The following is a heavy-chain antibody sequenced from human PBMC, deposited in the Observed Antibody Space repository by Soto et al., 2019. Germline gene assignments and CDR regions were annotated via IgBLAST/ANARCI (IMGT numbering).Heavy chain of an antibody. J-gene: IGHJ4*02. CDR1: GDSISSYY. D-gene: IGHD3-22*01. Sequence: QVQLQESGPGLVKPSETLSLTCAVSGDSISSYYCMWIRQPPGKGLESIGYLYYGRSANYNPSLKSRGTLSVDTSTNQCSLTRSSMTAADTAVYYCALRSMAVVPEYWGQGTLVTVSS. CDR2: LYYGRSA. V-gene: IGHV4-59*01. CDR3: ALRSMAVVPEY.